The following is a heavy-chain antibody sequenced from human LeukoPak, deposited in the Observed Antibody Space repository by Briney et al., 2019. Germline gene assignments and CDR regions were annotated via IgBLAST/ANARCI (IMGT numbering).Heavy chain of an antibody. V-gene: IGHV3-64*01. J-gene: IGHJ4*02. CDR3: ARGGLRYFDWLSNFDY. Sequence: GGSLRLSCAASGFTFSSYAMHWVRQAPGKGLEYVSAISSNGGSTYYANSVKGRFTISRDNSKNTLYLQMGSLRAEDMAVYYCARGGLRYFDWLSNFDYWGQGTLVTVSS. D-gene: IGHD3-9*01. CDR1: GFTFSSYA. CDR2: ISSNGGST.